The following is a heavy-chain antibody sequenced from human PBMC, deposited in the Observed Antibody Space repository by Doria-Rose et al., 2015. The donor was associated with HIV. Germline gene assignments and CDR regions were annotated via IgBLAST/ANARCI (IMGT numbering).Heavy chain of an antibody. Sequence: EVQLLESGGGLVRPGGSLRLSCATFGFTFSSHRINWVRQAPGKGLEWVSSISSTSAYINYADSVRGRFIISRDNARNSLYLQMDSLRAEDTAIYYCATGVTLDYWGQGTLVTVSS. CDR1: GFTFSSHR. CDR3: ATGVTLDY. J-gene: IGHJ4*02. V-gene: IGHV3-21*01. CDR2: ISSTSAYI. D-gene: IGHD3-10*01.